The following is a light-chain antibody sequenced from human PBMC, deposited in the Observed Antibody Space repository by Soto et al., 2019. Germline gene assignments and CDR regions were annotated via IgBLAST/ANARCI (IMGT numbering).Light chain of an antibody. CDR3: QHYNGWPPWT. CDR2: KAS. J-gene: IGKJ1*01. Sequence: DTQMTQSPSILSASVGDRVTTTCRASQNIGVWVAWYQQKPGKAPNLLIYKASSLASGVPSRFSGSGYGTEFTLTISSLQPGDFATYYCQHYNGWPPWTFGQGTKVDI. CDR1: QNIGVW. V-gene: IGKV1-5*03.